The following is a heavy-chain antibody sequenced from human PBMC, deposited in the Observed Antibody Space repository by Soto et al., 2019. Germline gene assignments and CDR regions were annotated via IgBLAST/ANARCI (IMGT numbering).Heavy chain of an antibody. CDR1: GYTSTSYG. D-gene: IGHD2-2*01. V-gene: IGHV1-18*01. J-gene: IGHJ4*02. Sequence: ASVKVSCKASGYTSTSYGISWVRQAPGQGLEWMGWISAYNGNTNYAQKLQGRVTMTTDTSTSTAYMELRSLRSDDTAVYYCARDPGYCSSTSCRKTFDYWGQGTLVTVSS. CDR3: ARDPGYCSSTSCRKTFDY. CDR2: ISAYNGNT.